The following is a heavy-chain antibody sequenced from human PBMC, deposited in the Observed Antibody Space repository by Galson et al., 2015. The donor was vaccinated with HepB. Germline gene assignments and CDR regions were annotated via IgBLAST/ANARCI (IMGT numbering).Heavy chain of an antibody. D-gene: IGHD2-15*01. V-gene: IGHV2-70*01. Sequence: PALVKPTQTLTLTCTFSGFSLSTSGMCVSWIRQPPGKALEWLALIDWDDDKYYSTSLKTRLTISKDTSKNQVVLTMTNMDPVDTATYYCARIQEGYCSGGSCWSFDYWGQGTLVTVSS. CDR3: ARIQEGYCSGGSCWSFDY. CDR2: IDWDDDK. J-gene: IGHJ4*02. CDR1: GFSLSTSGMC.